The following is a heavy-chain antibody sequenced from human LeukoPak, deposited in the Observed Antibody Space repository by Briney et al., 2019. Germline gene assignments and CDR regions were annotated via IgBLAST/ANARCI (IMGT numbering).Heavy chain of an antibody. J-gene: IGHJ4*01. CDR2: ISGDGSVT. D-gene: IGHD6-6*01. CDR1: GFTLRNYW. CDR3: ARYSSSSGGASYYLDY. V-gene: IGHV3-74*01. Sequence: GGSLRLSRTASGFTLRNYWMHWVRQVPAKRLVWVSRISGDGSVTNYADSVQGRFTISRDNAKNILYLQINNLRSEDTAVYYCARYSSSSGGASYYLDYWGHGTLITVSS.